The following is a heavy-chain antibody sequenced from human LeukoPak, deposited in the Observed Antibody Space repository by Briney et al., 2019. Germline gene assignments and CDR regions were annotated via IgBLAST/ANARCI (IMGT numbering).Heavy chain of an antibody. V-gene: IGHV3-53*01. J-gene: IGHJ4*02. CDR1: GFTVSSNS. CDR3: ARDHRIGGS. D-gene: IGHD3-16*01. Sequence: GGSLRLSCAASGFTVSSNSMTWVRQAPGKGLEWVSVIYSDGSTFYTASVKGRFIISRDISKNTLYLQMNSLRVDDTAVYFCARDHRIGGSWGQGTLVTASS. CDR2: IYSDGST.